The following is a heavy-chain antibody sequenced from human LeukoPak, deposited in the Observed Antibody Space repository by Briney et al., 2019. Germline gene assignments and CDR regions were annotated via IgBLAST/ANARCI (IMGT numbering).Heavy chain of an antibody. V-gene: IGHV1-8*03. CDR2: MNPNSGNT. Sequence: ASVKVSCKASGYTFTSYAMHWVRQAPGQRLEWMGWMNPNSGNTGYAQKFQGRVTITRNTSISTAYMELSSLRSEDPAVYYCARGLSGWSYYDFWSGYGTTHNYYFDYWGQGTLVTVSS. D-gene: IGHD3-3*01. J-gene: IGHJ4*02. CDR1: GYTFTSYA. CDR3: ARGLSGWSYYDFWSGYGTTHNYYFDY.